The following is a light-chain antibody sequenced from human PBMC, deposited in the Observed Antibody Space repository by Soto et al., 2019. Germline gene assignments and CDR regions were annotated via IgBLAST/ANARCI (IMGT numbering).Light chain of an antibody. CDR2: DTS. J-gene: IGKJ1*01. CDR1: QTLSSSF. CDR3: QQYGYLGT. V-gene: IGKV3-20*01. Sequence: IVLTQSPGTLSLSPGERATLSCRTSQTLSSSFLAWYQQPPGQAPRLLIYDTSTRAIDIPDKFSGSGSGTDFTLTISRLEPDDCAVYYCQQYGYLGTFGQGTKVEFK.